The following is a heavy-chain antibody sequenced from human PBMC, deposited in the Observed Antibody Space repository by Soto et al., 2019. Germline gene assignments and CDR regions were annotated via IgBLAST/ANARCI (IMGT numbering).Heavy chain of an antibody. D-gene: IGHD3-16*01. Sequence: QVQLVESGGGVVQPGRSLRLSCAASGFTFSSYGMHWVRQAPGKGLEWVAVISYDGSNKYYADSVKGRFTISRDNSKKTLYLQMNSLRAEDTAVYYCAKDLARGRGGYWGQGTLVTVSS. CDR3: AKDLARGRGGY. CDR2: ISYDGSNK. V-gene: IGHV3-30*18. CDR1: GFTFSSYG. J-gene: IGHJ4*02.